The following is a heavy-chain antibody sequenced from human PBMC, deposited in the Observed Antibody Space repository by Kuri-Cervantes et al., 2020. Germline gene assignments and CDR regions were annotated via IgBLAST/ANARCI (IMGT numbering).Heavy chain of an antibody. D-gene: IGHD4-17*01. V-gene: IGHV1-69*06. J-gene: IGHJ4*02. CDR3: STTVTTNTFDY. Sequence: SVKVSCKASGGTLSTNVISWVRQAPGQGLEWMGGIIPIFGTTKYAQKFQGRVTMTEDTSTDTAYMELSSLRSEDTAVYYCSTTVTTNTFDYWGQGTLVTVSS. CDR2: IIPIFGTT. CDR1: GGTLSTNV.